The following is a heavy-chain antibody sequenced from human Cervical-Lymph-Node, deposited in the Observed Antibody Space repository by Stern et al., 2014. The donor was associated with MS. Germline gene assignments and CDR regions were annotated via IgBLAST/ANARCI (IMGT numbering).Heavy chain of an antibody. Sequence: VQLVQSGAEVEKPGASVKVSCKASGYIFTDYYLHWVRQAPGQGLEWMGRINPKSGGTSYAQTFKGRVTLTRDTFIPQAFMDLSRLTSADPAVFYCTRALRIADLPRPGGHLFDPWGQGTLVIVSS. D-gene: IGHD6-13*01. J-gene: IGHJ5*02. CDR1: GYIFTDYY. V-gene: IGHV1-2*02. CDR2: INPKSGGT. CDR3: TRALRIADLPRPGGHLFDP.